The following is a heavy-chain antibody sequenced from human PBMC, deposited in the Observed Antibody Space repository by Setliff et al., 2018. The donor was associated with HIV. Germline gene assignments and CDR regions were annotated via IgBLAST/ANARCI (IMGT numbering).Heavy chain of an antibody. D-gene: IGHD6-6*01. CDR2: IYTRGNT. V-gene: IGHV4-4*07. J-gene: IGHJ6*03. CDR3: GRFQAWQLVRGYYYYLDV. Sequence: SETQSLTCTVSGASITSHNWSWIRQAAGKGLEWIGRIYTRGNTNYNPSLRSRVTMSVDMSKNQLSLKVTSVTAADTAVYYCGRFQAWQLVRGYYYYLDVWGRGATVTVSS. CDR1: GASITSHN.